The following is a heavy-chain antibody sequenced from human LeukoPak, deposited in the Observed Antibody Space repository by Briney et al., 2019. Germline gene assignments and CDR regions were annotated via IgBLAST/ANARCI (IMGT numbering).Heavy chain of an antibody. D-gene: IGHD3-22*01. J-gene: IGHJ4*02. Sequence: GSSVKVSCKASGGTFSSYAISWVRQAPGQGLEWMGGIIPIFGTANYAQKFQGRVTITADESTSTAYMELNSLRSEDTAVYYCARDLYYYDSSGYSVFDYWGQGTLVTVSS. CDR3: ARDLYYYDSSGYSVFDY. CDR2: IIPIFGTA. CDR1: GGTFSSYA. V-gene: IGHV1-69*01.